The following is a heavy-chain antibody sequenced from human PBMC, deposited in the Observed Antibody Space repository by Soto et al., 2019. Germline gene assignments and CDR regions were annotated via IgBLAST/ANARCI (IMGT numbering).Heavy chain of an antibody. CDR3: ARVAPVVAALLVCFAP. D-gene: IGHD2-15*01. J-gene: IGHJ5*02. V-gene: IGHV4-59*01. Sequence: SETLSLTCTVSGASISSYYWSWIRQPPGKGLEWIGYIYYSGSTNYNPSLKSRVTMSVDTSKNQFSLKLSSVTAPDTAVFYCARVAPVVAALLVCFAPGGRGPLFTVS. CDR1: GASISSYY. CDR2: IYYSGST.